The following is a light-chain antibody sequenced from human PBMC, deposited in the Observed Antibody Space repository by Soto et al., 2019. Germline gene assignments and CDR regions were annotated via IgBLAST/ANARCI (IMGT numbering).Light chain of an antibody. CDR1: HDINSY. V-gene: IGKV1-39*01. CDR3: QQSYSTPRT. J-gene: IGKJ1*01. Sequence: DIQMTQSPSSLSASVGDRVTITCQASHDINSYLNSYQLTPGKAPKLLIYAASTLQSGVPSSFSGSGSGTDFTLTISSLQPEDFATYYCQQSYSTPRTFGQGTKVDIK. CDR2: AAS.